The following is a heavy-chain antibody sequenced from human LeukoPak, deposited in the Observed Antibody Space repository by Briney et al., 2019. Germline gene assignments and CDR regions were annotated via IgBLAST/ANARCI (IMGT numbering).Heavy chain of an antibody. J-gene: IGHJ6*02. CDR1: GFTFSSYW. V-gene: IGHV3-23*01. Sequence: GGSLRLSCAASGFTFSSYWMSWVRQAPGKGLEWVSSIGGSGGNTNYADSVKGRFTISRDNSESTLYLLMNSLRAEDTAVYYCATRRYSSGVYGMDVWGQGTTVTVSS. CDR3: ATRRYSSGVYGMDV. D-gene: IGHD6-19*01. CDR2: IGGSGGNT.